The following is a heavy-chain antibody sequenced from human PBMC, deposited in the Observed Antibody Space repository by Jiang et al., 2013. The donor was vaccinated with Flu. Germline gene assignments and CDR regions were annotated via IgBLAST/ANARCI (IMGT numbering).Heavy chain of an antibody. Sequence: KTPGASVRVSCKASGYMFTSFGINWVRQAPGQGLEWMGWISPFNGNTNSAQKVQGRVTMTTDASATTAYIELRSLRPDDTAVYYCVRGQGPKWIDGMDVWGQGTTVIVSS. V-gene: IGHV1-18*01. J-gene: IGHJ6*02. D-gene: IGHD5-12*01. CDR2: ISPFNGNT. CDR1: GYMFTSFG. CDR3: VRGQGPKWIDGMDV.